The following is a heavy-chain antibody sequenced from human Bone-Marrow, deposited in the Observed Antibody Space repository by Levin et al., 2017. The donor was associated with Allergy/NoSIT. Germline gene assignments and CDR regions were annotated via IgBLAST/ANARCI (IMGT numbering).Heavy chain of an antibody. CDR1: GFAFSNYW. J-gene: IGHJ4*02. Sequence: QPGGSLRLSCAASGFAFSNYWMHWVRQAPGKGLVWVSHIDNDGRNPKYADSVKGRFTISRDNAKNTLYLQMNSLRAEDTAVYYCARDRNNGDLDFWGQGTLVTVSS. CDR2: IDNDGRNP. D-gene: IGHD1/OR15-1a*01. CDR3: ARDRNNGDLDF. V-gene: IGHV3-74*01.